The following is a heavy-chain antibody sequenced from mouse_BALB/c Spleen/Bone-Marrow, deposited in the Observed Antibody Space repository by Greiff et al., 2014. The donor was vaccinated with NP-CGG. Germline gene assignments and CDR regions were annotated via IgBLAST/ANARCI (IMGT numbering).Heavy chain of an antibody. J-gene: IGHJ2*01. V-gene: IGHV1-4*01. D-gene: IGHD6-2*01. CDR2: INHSSNYT. Sequence: VQLQQSGAELARPGASVKMSCKASGYTFTSYTMHWVKQRPGQGLEWIGFINHSSNYTNYNQKFKDKATLTADKPSSTAYMQLSSLTSEDSAVYYCARVLRWSLDYWGQGTTLTVSS. CDR1: GYTFTSYT. CDR3: ARVLRWSLDY.